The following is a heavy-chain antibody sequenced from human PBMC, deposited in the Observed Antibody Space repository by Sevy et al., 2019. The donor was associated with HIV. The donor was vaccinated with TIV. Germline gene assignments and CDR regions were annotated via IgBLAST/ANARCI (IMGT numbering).Heavy chain of an antibody. J-gene: IGHJ4*02. V-gene: IGHV3-9*01. CDR3: VKTPMTEAAPFFDF. CDR1: GFTFEDYA. Sequence: GGSLRLSCVGSGFTFEDYALHGVRQAPGKGLEWVSGISWNSGSLDYADSVRGRFTIFRDNAKKTLYLQMDSLRSEDTALYHCVKTPMTEAAPFFDFWGQGTAVTVSS. CDR2: ISWNSGSL. D-gene: IGHD6-19*01.